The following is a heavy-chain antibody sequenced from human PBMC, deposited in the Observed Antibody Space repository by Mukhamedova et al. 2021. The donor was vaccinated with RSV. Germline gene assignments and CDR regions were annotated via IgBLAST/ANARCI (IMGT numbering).Heavy chain of an antibody. Sequence: GLVDPEDGETIYAEKFQGRVTITADTSTDTAYMELSSLRSEDTAVYYCATDLGGSSFDYWGQGTLATVSS. J-gene: IGHJ4*02. D-gene: IGHD3-16*01. V-gene: IGHV1-69-2*01. CDR2: VDPEDGET. CDR3: ATDLGGSSFDY.